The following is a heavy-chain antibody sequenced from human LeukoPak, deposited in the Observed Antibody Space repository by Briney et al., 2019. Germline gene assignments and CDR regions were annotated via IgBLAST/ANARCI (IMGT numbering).Heavy chain of an antibody. CDR3: ARQEYCSGGSCYTWFDP. D-gene: IGHD2-15*01. V-gene: IGHV5-10-1*01. Sequence: GESLKISCKGSGYSFTSYWISWVRQMPGKGLEWMGRIAPSDSYTNYSPSFEGHVAFSADKSISTAYLQWSSLKASDTAMYYCARQEYCSGGSCYTWFDPWGQGTLVTVSS. J-gene: IGHJ5*02. CDR2: IAPSDSYT. CDR1: GYSFTSYW.